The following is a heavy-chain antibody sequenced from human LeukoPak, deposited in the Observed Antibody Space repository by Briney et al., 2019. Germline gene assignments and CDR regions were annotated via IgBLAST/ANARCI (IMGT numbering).Heavy chain of an antibody. V-gene: IGHV1-8*02. Sequence: GASVKVSCKASGYTFTGYYMHWVRQAPGQGLEWMGRINPNSGNTGYAQKFQGRVTMTRNTSISTAYMELSSLRSENTAVYYCARGSRWLVPSDPWGQGTLVTVSS. CDR1: GYTFTGYY. CDR3: ARGSRWLVPSDP. D-gene: IGHD6-19*01. CDR2: INPNSGNT. J-gene: IGHJ5*02.